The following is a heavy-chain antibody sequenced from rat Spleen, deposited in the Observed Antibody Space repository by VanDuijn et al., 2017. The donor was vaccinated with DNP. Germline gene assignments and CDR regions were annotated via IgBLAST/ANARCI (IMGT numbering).Heavy chain of an antibody. CDR1: GFSVTSYG. J-gene: IGHJ4*01. CDR2: IPSGGSA. D-gene: IGHD1-3*01. V-gene: IGHV2S8*01. Sequence: QVQLKESGPGLVQPSQTLSLTCTVSGFSVTSYGVSWVRQFPGQGLEGIAAIPSGGSAYYNSVFKSRLSISRDTSKSQVFLKMNSLQTEDTAMYFCARSLATVAPTGAMDAWGQGTSVTVSS. CDR3: ARSLATVAPTGAMDA.